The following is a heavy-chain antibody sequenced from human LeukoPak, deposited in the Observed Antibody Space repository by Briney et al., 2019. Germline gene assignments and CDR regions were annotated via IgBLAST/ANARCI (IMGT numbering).Heavy chain of an antibody. CDR3: ARGPVGYSYGYSFSY. CDR1: GGSFSGYY. V-gene: IGHV4-34*01. D-gene: IGHD5-18*01. J-gene: IGHJ4*02. Sequence: PSETLSLTCAVYGGSFSGYYWSWIRQPPGKGLEWMGEINHSGSTNYNPALKSRVTISVDTSKNQFSLKLSSVTAADTAVYYCARGPVGYSYGYSFSYWGQGTLVTVSS. CDR2: INHSGST.